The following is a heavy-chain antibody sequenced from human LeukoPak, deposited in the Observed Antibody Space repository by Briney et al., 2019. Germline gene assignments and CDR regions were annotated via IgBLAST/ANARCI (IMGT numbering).Heavy chain of an antibody. J-gene: IGHJ6*04. CDR2: ISYDGSNK. V-gene: IGHV3-30-3*01. D-gene: IGHD6-6*01. CDR3: ARCIVARPSGYYYYGMDV. CDR1: GFTFNSYA. Sequence: GRSLRLSCAASGFTFNSYAMHWVRQAPGKGLEWVAFISYDGSNKYYADSVKGRFTISRDNSKNTLYLQMNSLRAEDTAVYYCARCIVARPSGYYYYGMDVWGEGTTVTVSS.